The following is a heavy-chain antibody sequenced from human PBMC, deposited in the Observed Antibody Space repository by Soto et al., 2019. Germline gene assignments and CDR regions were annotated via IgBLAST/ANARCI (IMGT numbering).Heavy chain of an antibody. CDR2: ISYDGSNK. J-gene: IGHJ4*02. Sequence: QVQLVESGGGVVQPGRSLRLSCAASGFTFSSYAMHWVRQAPGKGLEWVAVISYDGSNKYYADSVKGRFTISRDNSKNTLYLQMNSLRAEDTAVYYCARDRNEDGYNWGQGTLVTVSS. CDR3: ARDRNEDGYN. CDR1: GFTFSSYA. D-gene: IGHD5-12*01. V-gene: IGHV3-30-3*01.